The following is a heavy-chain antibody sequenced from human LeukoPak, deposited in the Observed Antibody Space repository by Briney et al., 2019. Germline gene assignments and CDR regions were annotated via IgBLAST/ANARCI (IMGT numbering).Heavy chain of an antibody. D-gene: IGHD2-2*01. CDR2: TYYSSKWFN. V-gene: IGHV6-1*01. CDR3: ARGHRSSFDY. CDR1: GDSVSSNSAA. J-gene: IGHJ4*02. Sequence: SQTLSLTCAISGDSVSSNSAAWNWIRQSPSRGLEWLGRTYYSSKWFNDYALSVKSRITIDPDTSKNQFSLQLNSVTPEDTAVYYCARGHRSSFDYWGQGTLVTVSS.